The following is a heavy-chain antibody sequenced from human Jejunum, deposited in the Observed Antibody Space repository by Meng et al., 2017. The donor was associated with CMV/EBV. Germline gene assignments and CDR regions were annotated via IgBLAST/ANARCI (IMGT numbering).Heavy chain of an antibody. CDR1: YW. Sequence: YWIGWVRQAPGKGLVWVSLINSAGSNTSYADSVKGRFTISRDNAKNTLYLQMSSLRAEDTAVYYCARATYDYGSGTNYYYYGMDVWGQGTTVTVSS. V-gene: IGHV3-74*01. CDR2: INSAGSNT. D-gene: IGHD3-10*01. J-gene: IGHJ6*02. CDR3: ARATYDYGSGTNYYYYGMDV.